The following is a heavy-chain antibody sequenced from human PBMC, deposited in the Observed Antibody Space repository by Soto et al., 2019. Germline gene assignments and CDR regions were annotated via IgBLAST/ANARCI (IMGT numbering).Heavy chain of an antibody. V-gene: IGHV4-4*07. D-gene: IGHD5-12*01. CDR1: GGSINTFY. J-gene: IGHJ4*02. Sequence: SLTCTVSGGSINTFYWNWVRQPAGKGLEWIGRIFSSGSTSFNPSLESRVAMSVDTSKNHFSLNLSSVTAADMAVYYCAREGSYSAYNFAHGIQLWSFDFWGQGALVTVSS. CDR2: IFSSGST. CDR3: AREGSYSAYNFAHGIQLWSFDF.